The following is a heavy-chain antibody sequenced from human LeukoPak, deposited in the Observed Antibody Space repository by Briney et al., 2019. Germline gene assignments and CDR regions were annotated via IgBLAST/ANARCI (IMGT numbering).Heavy chain of an antibody. CDR3: ARGYCSGGSCYSYYYYNYMDV. V-gene: IGHV4-38-2*02. CDR1: GYSISSGYY. CDR2: IYHSGST. J-gene: IGHJ6*03. Sequence: SETLSLTCTVSGYSISSGYYWGWIRQPPGKGLEWIGIIYHSGSTYYNPSLKSRVTISVDTSKNQFSLKLSSVTAADTAVYYCARGYCSGGSCYSYYYYNYMDVWGKGTTVTVSS. D-gene: IGHD2-15*01.